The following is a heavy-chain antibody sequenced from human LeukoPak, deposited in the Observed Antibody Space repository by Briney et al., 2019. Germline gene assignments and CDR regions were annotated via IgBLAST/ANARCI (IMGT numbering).Heavy chain of an antibody. J-gene: IGHJ6*02. CDR3: ASSGTASRGAMDV. V-gene: IGHV3-66*01. Sequence: GGSLRLSCAASGLTGSSNFMTWVRQAPGKGLEWVSAIYSGGSTFYADSVRGRFNISRDNSRKTMFLRMSSLRVEDAGVYYCASSGTASRGAMDVWGQGTTVTVSS. CDR2: IYSGGST. CDR1: GLTGSSNF. D-gene: IGHD1-1*01.